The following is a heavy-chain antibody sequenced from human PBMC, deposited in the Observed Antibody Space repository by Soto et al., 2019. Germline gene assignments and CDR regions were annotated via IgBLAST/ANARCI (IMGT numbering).Heavy chain of an antibody. CDR1: GYTFTSYG. J-gene: IGHJ5*02. D-gene: IGHD3-16*02. CDR3: ARAHTRLRLGELSLITLAH. V-gene: IGHV1-18*04. CDR2: ISAYNGNT. Sequence: GASVKVSCKASGYTFTSYGISWVRQAPGQGLEWMGWISAYNGNTNYAQKLQGRVTMTTDTSTSTAYMELRSLRSDDTAVYYCARAHTRLRLGELSLITLAHWGQGTLVTVSS.